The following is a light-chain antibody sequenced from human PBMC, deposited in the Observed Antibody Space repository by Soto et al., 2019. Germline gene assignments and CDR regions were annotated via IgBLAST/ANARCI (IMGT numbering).Light chain of an antibody. CDR2: GAS. Sequence: EIVMTQSPATLSVSPGERATLSCRASQSVSSNLAWYQQKPGQAPRLLIYGASTRATGIPARFSGSGSGTEFTLTISSLQSEYFAVYYCQQYKNCFPITFCQGTRLEIK. J-gene: IGKJ5*01. V-gene: IGKV3-15*01. CDR3: QQYKNCFPIT. CDR1: QSVSSN.